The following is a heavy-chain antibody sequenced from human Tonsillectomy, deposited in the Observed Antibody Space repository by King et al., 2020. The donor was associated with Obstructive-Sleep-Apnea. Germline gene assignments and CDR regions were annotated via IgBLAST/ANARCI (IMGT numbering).Heavy chain of an antibody. Sequence: VQLVESGGGVVQPGRSLRLSCAASGFTFSNYAIHWVRQAPGKGLEWVAVISYDGSTKYYADSVKGRFTISRDNSKNTLYLQMNSLRADDTAVYYCARPIAVTGTAIDYWGQGTLVTVSS. D-gene: IGHD6-19*01. CDR2: ISYDGSTK. V-gene: IGHV3-30-3*01. CDR1: GFTFSNYA. J-gene: IGHJ4*02. CDR3: ARPIAVTGTAIDY.